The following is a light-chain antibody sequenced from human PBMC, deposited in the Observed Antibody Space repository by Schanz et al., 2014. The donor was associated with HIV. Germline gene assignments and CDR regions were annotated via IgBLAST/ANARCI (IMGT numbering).Light chain of an antibody. V-gene: IGLV2-14*03. CDR2: DVN. Sequence: QSALTQPASVSGSPGQSITISCIGTSSDIGTYNYVSWYQQLPGKAPKLIIYDVNNRPSGVSNRFSGSKSGNTASLTISGLQAEDEADYYCSSYTSSSTLVFGGGTKLTVL. J-gene: IGLJ2*01. CDR3: SSYTSSSTLV. CDR1: SSDIGTYNY.